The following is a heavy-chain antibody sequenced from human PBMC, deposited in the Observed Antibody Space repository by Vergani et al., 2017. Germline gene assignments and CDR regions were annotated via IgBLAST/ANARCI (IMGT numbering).Heavy chain of an antibody. CDR1: GFTFSDFS. Sequence: EVHLLESGGGLVQPGGSLRLSCAASGFTFSDFSMSWVRQAPGKGLEWVSSISSSSSYVYYADSVKGRFTISRDNAKNSLYLQMNSLRAEDTAVYYCARDKDYDFWSGYSHAFDIWGQGTMVTVSS. D-gene: IGHD3-3*01. V-gene: IGHV3-21*01. CDR2: ISSSSSYV. CDR3: ARDKDYDFWSGYSHAFDI. J-gene: IGHJ3*02.